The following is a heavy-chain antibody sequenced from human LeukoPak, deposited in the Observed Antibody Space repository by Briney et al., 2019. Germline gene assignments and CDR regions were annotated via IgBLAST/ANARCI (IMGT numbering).Heavy chain of an antibody. CDR3: ARGERTTTVPAEYFQH. D-gene: IGHD1-7*01. CDR2: IYTSGGT. CDR1: GVSINSGSQY. Sequence: SETLSLTCTVSGVSINSGSQYWSWIRQPAGKGLEWIGRIYTSGGTNYNPSLKSRVTISVDTSKNQFSLKLSSVTAADTAVYYCARGERTTTVPAEYFQHWGQGTLVTVSS. J-gene: IGHJ1*01. V-gene: IGHV4-61*02.